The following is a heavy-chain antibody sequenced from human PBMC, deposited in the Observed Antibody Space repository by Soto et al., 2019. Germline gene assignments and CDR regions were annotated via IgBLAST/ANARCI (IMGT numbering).Heavy chain of an antibody. CDR3: AKDRGGSSWYGDYFDY. Sequence: GGSLRLSCAASGFTFSSYGMHWVRQAPGKGLEWVAVISYDGSNKYYANSVKGRFTISRENSKNTLYLQMNSLRAEDTAVYYCAKDRGGSSWYGDYFDYWGQGTLVTVSS. J-gene: IGHJ4*02. CDR2: ISYDGSNK. D-gene: IGHD6-13*01. V-gene: IGHV3-30*18. CDR1: GFTFSSYG.